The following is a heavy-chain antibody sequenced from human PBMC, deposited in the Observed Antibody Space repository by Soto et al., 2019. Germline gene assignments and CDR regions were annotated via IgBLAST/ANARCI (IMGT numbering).Heavy chain of an antibody. V-gene: IGHV3-30*18. J-gene: IGHJ6*02. D-gene: IGHD3-10*01. CDR1: GFTFSNYG. CDR3: AKDRIVMIRGVMNYYGMDV. CDR2: ILYDGSDK. Sequence: QVQLVESGGGVVQPGRSLRLSCAASGFTFSNYGMHWVRQAPGKGLEWVAFILYDGSDKYFADSVKGRFTISRDNSKNSLDLQTTSLRAEATAVYYCAKDRIVMIRGVMNYYGMDVWGQGATVTVSS.